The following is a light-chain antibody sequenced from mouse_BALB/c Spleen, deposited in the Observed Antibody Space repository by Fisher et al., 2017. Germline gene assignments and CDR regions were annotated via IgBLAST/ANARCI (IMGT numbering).Light chain of an antibody. CDR3: QRWSSNPYT. Sequence: IVMTQSPAIMSASPGEKVTMTCSASSSVSYMYWYQQKPRSSPKPWIYLTSNLASGVPARFSGSGSGTSYSLTISSMEAEDAATYYCQRWSSNPYTFGGGAKLEIK. V-gene: IGKV4-68*01. J-gene: IGKJ2*01. CDR1: SSVSY. CDR2: LTS.